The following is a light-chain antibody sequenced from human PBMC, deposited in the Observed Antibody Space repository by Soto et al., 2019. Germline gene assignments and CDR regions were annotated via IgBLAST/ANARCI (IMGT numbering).Light chain of an antibody. V-gene: IGLV4-60*03. CDR3: ETWVSNTWV. CDR2: LEGSGSY. CDR1: SGHNNYI. Sequence: QAVVTQSSSASASLGSSVKLTCTLSSGHNNYIIAWHQQQPGKAPRYLMRLEGSGSYNKGSGVPDRFSGSSSGADRYLTISNLQSEDEADYYCETWVSNTWVFGGGTKLTVL. J-gene: IGLJ3*02.